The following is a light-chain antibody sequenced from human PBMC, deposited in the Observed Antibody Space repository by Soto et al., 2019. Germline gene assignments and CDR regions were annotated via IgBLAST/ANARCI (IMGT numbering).Light chain of an antibody. J-gene: IGKJ4*01. Sequence: EIIMTQSPATLSVSPGERATLSCRASESVSSNLAWYRQKPGQAPRLLIYGASTRATGILPRFSGSGSGTEFTLSISSLQSTDFAVYYCQQYYDWPSLTFGGGTKVDIK. V-gene: IGKV3-15*01. CDR1: ESVSSN. CDR2: GAS. CDR3: QQYYDWPSLT.